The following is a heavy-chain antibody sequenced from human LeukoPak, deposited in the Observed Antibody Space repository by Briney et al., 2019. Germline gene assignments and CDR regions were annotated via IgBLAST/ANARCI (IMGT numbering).Heavy chain of an antibody. CDR1: GGSISSSSYY. J-gene: IGHJ6*03. CDR2: IYYSGST. V-gene: IGHV4-39*07. D-gene: IGHD2/OR15-2a*01. CDR3: ARSETTFNIYYYYYYMDV. Sequence: PSETLSLTCTVSGGSISSSSYYWGWMRQPPGKGLEWIGSIYYSGSTYYNPSLKSRVTISVDTSKNQFSLKLSSVTAADTAVYYCARSETTFNIYYYYYYMDVWGKGTTVTVSS.